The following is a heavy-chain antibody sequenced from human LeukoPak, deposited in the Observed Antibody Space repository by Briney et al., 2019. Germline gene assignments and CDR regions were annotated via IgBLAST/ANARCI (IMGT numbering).Heavy chain of an antibody. J-gene: IGHJ4*02. CDR3: ARGGFAERWGSDY. CDR2: ISGSGGST. V-gene: IGHV3-23*01. Sequence: GGSLRLSCAASGFTFSSYAMSWVRQAPGKGLEWVSAISGSGGSTHYADSVKGRFTISRDNSKNTLYLQMNSLRAEDTAVYYCARGGFAERWGSDYWGQGTLVTVSS. D-gene: IGHD7-27*01. CDR1: GFTFSSYA.